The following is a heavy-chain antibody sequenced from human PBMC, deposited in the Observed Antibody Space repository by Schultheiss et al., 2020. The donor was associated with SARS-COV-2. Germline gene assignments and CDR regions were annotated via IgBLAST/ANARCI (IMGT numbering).Heavy chain of an antibody. D-gene: IGHD3-10*01. Sequence: SETLSLTCTVSGGSISSYYWSWIRQPPGKGLEWIGYIYYSGSTNYNPSLKSRVTISVDTSKNQFSLKLSSVTAADTAVYYCARSLGVRGVMMNPLDYWGQGTLVTVSS. CDR1: GGSISSYY. CDR3: ARSLGVRGVMMNPLDY. CDR2: IYYSGST. J-gene: IGHJ4*02. V-gene: IGHV4-59*08.